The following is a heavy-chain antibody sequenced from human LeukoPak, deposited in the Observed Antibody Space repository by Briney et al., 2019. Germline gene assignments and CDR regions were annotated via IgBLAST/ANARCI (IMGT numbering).Heavy chain of an antibody. CDR3: VREFDWSGGYFDY. J-gene: IGHJ4*02. CDR2: ISSSGTTM. V-gene: IGHV3-48*03. CDR1: GFTFSYYD. D-gene: IGHD3-9*01. Sequence: AGGSLRLSCAASGFTFSYYDMSWIRQAPGKGLECVSFISSSGTTMHYADSVRGRFTISRDNAENSLYLHMSSLRPEDTAVYYCVREFDWSGGYFDYWGQGAVVTVSS.